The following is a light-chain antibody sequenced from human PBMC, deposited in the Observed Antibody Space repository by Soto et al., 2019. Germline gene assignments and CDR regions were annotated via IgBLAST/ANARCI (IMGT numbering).Light chain of an antibody. J-gene: IGLJ3*02. CDR2: SDN. CDR3: AEWDDSLNGFTWV. CDR1: SSNIETNT. Sequence: QSVLTQPPSASGTPGQRVTISCSGSSSNIETNTVNWYKQLPGMSPKLLIHSDNQRPSGVPDRFSGSKSGTSASLAISGLQPEDEADYDCAEWDDSLNGFTWVFGGGTKLTVL. V-gene: IGLV1-44*01.